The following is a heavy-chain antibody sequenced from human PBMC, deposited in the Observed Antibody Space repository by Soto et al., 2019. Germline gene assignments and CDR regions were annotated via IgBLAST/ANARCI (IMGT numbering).Heavy chain of an antibody. CDR3: ATWHEREHAYDV. V-gene: IGHV3-53*01. CDR1: GLTISGKKY. Sequence: QPGGSLRLSXAAFGLTISGKKYVAWVRQAPGKGLEWVSGLYDVDGSFYADSVRGRFTTSSDSSKTTVYLQMNDLRPDDTAVYYCATWHEREHAYDVWGQGTTVTVSS. D-gene: IGHD1-1*01. CDR2: LYDVDGS. J-gene: IGHJ3*01.